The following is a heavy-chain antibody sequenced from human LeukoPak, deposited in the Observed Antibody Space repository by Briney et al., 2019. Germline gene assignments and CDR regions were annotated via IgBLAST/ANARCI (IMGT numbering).Heavy chain of an antibody. CDR1: GGSFSGYY. D-gene: IGHD1-14*01. CDR2: INHSGST. Sequence: SETLSLTCAVYGGSFSGYYWSWIRQPPGKGLEWIGEINHSGSTNYNPSLKSRVTISVDTSKNQFSLKLSPVTAADTAVYYCARDHVRFIRRRNNVFDIWGQGTMVTVSS. CDR3: ARDHVRFIRRRNNVFDI. V-gene: IGHV4-34*01. J-gene: IGHJ3*02.